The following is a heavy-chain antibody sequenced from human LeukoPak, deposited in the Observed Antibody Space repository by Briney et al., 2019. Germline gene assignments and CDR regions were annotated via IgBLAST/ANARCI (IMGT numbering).Heavy chain of an antibody. CDR3: ARDLYYFGSGTYYRSDAFDI. J-gene: IGHJ3*02. CDR1: GFTLRSYA. CDR2: ISTTSNEI. D-gene: IGHD3-10*01. Sequence: GGSLRLSCAASGFTLRSYAMNRVRQAPGKGLEWVSVISTTSNEIYYADSVKGRFTISRDNSKNSPYLQMYSLRAEDTAVYYCARDLYYFGSGTYYRSDAFDIWGQGTMVTVSA. V-gene: IGHV3-21*01.